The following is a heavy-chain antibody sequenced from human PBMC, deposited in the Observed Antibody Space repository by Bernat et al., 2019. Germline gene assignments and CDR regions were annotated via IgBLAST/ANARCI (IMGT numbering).Heavy chain of an antibody. CDR3: ARSGIKGNKGGFDN. V-gene: IGHV3-30*01. J-gene: IGHJ3*02. D-gene: IGHD1-14*01. CDR1: GFTFSSYA. CDR2: ISYYGSNK. Sequence: QVQLVESGVVVVQPGMSLRLSCSASGFTFSSYAMHWVRQAPGKGLEWLAVISYYGSNKYYADSVKGRFTISRDNSKNTLYLQMNSLRAEETAVYYCARSGIKGNKGGFDNWGQGKMVNVSS.